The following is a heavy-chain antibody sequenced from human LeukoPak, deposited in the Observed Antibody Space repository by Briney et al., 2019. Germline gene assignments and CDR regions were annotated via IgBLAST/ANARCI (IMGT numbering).Heavy chain of an antibody. J-gene: IGHJ3*02. Sequence: PGGSLRLSCTSSGFTFRSYSMHWVRQAPGKGLEYVSAISRSGGDTYHANSVEGRFTISRDNSKNTLYLQMGSLREEDMAVYYCARVGGNDAFDIWGQGTVVTVSS. V-gene: IGHV3-64*01. CDR1: GFTFRSYS. CDR3: ARVGGNDAFDI. CDR2: ISRSGGDT.